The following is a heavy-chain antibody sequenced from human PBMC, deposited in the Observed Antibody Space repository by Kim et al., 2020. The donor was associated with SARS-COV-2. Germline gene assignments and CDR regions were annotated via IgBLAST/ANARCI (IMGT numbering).Heavy chain of an antibody. CDR2: IYYSGST. V-gene: IGHV4-39*01. CDR3: ARHVGDIVVVPAAILGAFDP. CDR1: GGSISSSSYY. D-gene: IGHD2-2*01. Sequence: SETLSLTCTVSGGSISSSSYYWGWIRQPPGKGLEWIGSIYYSGSTYYNPSLKSRVTISVDTSKNQFSLKLSSVTAADTAVYYCARHVGDIVVVPAAILGAFDPWGQGTLVTVSS. J-gene: IGHJ5*02.